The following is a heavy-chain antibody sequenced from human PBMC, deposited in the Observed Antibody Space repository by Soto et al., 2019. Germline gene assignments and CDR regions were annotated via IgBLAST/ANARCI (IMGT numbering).Heavy chain of an antibody. J-gene: IGHJ2*01. CDR3: ARCFFVEVEEGIRGYYKVSAFRLNRSSDL. D-gene: IGHD2-2*01. V-gene: IGHV3-66*01. Sequence: GKGLEWVSVIYSGGSTYYADSVKGRFTISRDNSKNTLYLQMNSLRAEDTAVYYCARCFFVEVEEGIRGYYKVSAFRLNRSSDL. CDR2: IYSGGST.